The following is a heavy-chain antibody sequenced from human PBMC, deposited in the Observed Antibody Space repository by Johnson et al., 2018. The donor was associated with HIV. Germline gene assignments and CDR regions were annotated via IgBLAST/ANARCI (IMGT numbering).Heavy chain of an antibody. CDR1: GFTFSTYD. Sequence: QVQLVESGGGVVQPGRSLRLSCAASGFTFSTYDMHWVRQAPGKGLEWVAVISYDGANKYYADSVKGRFTISRDNSKNTLFLQMNGLRAEDTAVYYCAREGRTGPDTFDIWGQGTMVTVSS. CDR2: ISYDGANK. CDR3: AREGRTGPDTFDI. J-gene: IGHJ3*02. V-gene: IGHV3-30-3*01.